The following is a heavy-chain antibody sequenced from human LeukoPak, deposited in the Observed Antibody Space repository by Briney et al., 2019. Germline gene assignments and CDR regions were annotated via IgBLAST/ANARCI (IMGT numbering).Heavy chain of an antibody. CDR2: IGARDGHT. J-gene: IGHJ4*02. CDR3: AKDRNDWKQGIDS. Sequence: GGSLRLFCLASGFIFSDHAMKWVRRAPGKGREGGSIIGARDGHTYYADSVRGRFIISRDNSKNKLYLQMNRVGSEHTAVCDCAKDRNDWKQGIDSWGQGLLVTVSS. D-gene: IGHD1-1*01. CDR1: GFIFSDHA. V-gene: IGHV3-23*01.